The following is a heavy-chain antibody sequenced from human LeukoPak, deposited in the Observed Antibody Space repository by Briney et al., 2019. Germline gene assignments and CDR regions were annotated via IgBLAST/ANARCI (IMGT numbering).Heavy chain of an antibody. CDR3: ARDYYGSGSYYNVADY. V-gene: IGHV1-18*01. J-gene: IGHJ4*02. CDR2: ISAYNGNT. CDR1: GYSFTSYG. Sequence: GESLKISCKGSGYSFTSYGISWVRQAPGQGLEWMGWISAYNGNTNYAQKLQGRVTMTTDTSTSTAYMELRSLRSDDTAVYYCARDYYGSGSYYNVADYWGQGTLVTVSS. D-gene: IGHD3-10*01.